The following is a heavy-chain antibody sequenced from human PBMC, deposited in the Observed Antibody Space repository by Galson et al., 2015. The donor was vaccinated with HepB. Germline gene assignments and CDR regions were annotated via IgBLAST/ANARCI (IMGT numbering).Heavy chain of an antibody. J-gene: IGHJ6*03. CDR3: ARGTGTRRGFNYYYMDI. CDR1: GDSIGRYY. V-gene: IGHV4-59*01. Sequence: SETLSLTCTVSGDSIGRYYWSWLRQVPGKGLEWIGGMYYTENTYYNPSLKSRLTLSVDTSKRQFSLILSSMTAADTAVYYCARGTGTRRGFNYYYMDIWGKGTTVTVSS. D-gene: IGHD1-14*01. CDR2: MYYTENT.